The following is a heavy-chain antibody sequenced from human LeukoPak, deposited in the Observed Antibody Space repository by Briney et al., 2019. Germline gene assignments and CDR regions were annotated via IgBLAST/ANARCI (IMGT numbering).Heavy chain of an antibody. D-gene: IGHD2-15*01. J-gene: IGHJ4*02. CDR2: ISSSSSYI. CDR1: GFTFSSYS. CDR3: ASGRYCSGGSCYMDC. V-gene: IGHV3-21*01. Sequence: GGSLRLSCAASGFTFSSYSMNWVRQAPGKGLEWVSSISSSSSYIYYADSVKGRFTISRDNAKNSLYLQMNSLRAEDTAVYYCASGRYCSGGSCYMDCWGQGTLVTVSS.